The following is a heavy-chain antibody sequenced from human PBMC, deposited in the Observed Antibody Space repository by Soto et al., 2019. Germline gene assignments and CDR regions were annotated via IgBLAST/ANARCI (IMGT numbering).Heavy chain of an antibody. V-gene: IGHV3-23*01. CDR1: GFTFSSYG. CDR3: ANRNDYGSGSYFPFDH. J-gene: IGHJ4*02. Sequence: EVQLLESGGGLVQPGGSLRLSCAASGFTFSSYGMSWVRQAPGKGLEWVSSISGSGGSTYYADSVKGPFTISRDNSKNTLYLQMSSLRAEDTAVYYCANRNDYGSGSYFPFDHWGQGTLVTVSS. CDR2: ISGSGGST. D-gene: IGHD3-10*01.